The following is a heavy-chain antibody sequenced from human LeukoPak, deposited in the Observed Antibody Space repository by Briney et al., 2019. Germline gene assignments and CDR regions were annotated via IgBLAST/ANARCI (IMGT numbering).Heavy chain of an antibody. V-gene: IGHV1-18*01. CDR2: ISAYNGNT. CDR3: ARVAIFGSYYMDV. Sequence: ASVKVSRKASGYTFTSYGISWVRQAPGQGLEWMGWISAYNGNTNYAQKLQGRVTITRNTSISTAYMELSSLRSEDTVVYYCARVAIFGSYYMDVWGKGTTVTVSS. J-gene: IGHJ6*03. CDR1: GYTFTSYG. D-gene: IGHD3-3*01.